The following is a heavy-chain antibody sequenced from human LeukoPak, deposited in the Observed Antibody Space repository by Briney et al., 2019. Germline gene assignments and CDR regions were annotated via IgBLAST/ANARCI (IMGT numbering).Heavy chain of an antibody. CDR1: GFTFSSYS. J-gene: IGHJ6*03. V-gene: IGHV3-21*01. Sequence: PGGSLRLSCAASGFTFSSYSMNWVRQAPGKGLEWVSSISSSSSYIYYADSVKGRFTISRDNAKNSLYLQMNSLRAEDTAVYYCARDPMSSSWYDSYYMDVWGKGTTVTVSS. CDR2: ISSSSSYI. CDR3: ARDPMSSSWYDSYYMDV. D-gene: IGHD6-13*01.